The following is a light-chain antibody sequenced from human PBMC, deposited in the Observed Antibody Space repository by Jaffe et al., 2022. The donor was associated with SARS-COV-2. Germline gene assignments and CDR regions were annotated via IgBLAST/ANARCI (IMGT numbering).Light chain of an antibody. V-gene: IGKV3-11*01. J-gene: IGKJ5*01. CDR2: DAS. Sequence: EIVLTQSPATLSLSPGERATLSCRASQSVGSLLAWYQQKPGQAPRLLIYDASNRATGIPARFSGSGSGTDFTLTISSLEPEDFAVYYCQQRINWPITFGQGTRLGIK. CDR1: QSVGSL. CDR3: QQRINWPIT.